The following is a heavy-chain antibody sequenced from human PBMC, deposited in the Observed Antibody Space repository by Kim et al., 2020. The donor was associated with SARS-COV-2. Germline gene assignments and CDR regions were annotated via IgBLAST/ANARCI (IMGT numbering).Heavy chain of an antibody. Sequence: AIYDESVKCRFTISRDNAKSTLYLLMNTLRAEDTAVYYCARGNYHGMDVWGQGTTVTVSS. CDR3: ARGNYHGMDV. V-gene: IGHV3-74*01. J-gene: IGHJ6*02. CDR2: A. D-gene: IGHD3-10*01.